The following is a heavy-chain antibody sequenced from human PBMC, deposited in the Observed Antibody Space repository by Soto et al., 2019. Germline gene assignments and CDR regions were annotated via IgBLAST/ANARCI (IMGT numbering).Heavy chain of an antibody. J-gene: IGHJ5*02. D-gene: IGHD3-10*01. V-gene: IGHV4-4*02. CDR1: GGSISSSNW. CDR3: ARGYYGSGSYYGFLAEGFDP. Sequence: PSETLSLTCAVSGGSISSSNWWSWVRQPPGKGLEWIGEIYHSGSTNYNPSLKSRVTISVDKSKNQFSLKLSSVTAADTAVYYCARGYYGSGSYYGFLAEGFDPWGQGTLVTVSS. CDR2: IYHSGST.